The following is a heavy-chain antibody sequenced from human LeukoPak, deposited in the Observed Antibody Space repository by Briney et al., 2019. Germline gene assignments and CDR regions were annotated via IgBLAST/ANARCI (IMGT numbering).Heavy chain of an antibody. CDR2: IYTSGNT. Sequence: SQTLSLTCTVSGGSISSGSHYWSWIRQPAGKGLEWIGRIYTSGNTNYNPSLKSRVTISVDTSKNQSSLKLSSVTAADTAVYYCARGYQLLPFDPWGLGTLVTVSS. CDR3: ARGYQLLPFDP. V-gene: IGHV4-61*02. CDR1: GGSISSGSHY. D-gene: IGHD2-2*01. J-gene: IGHJ5*02.